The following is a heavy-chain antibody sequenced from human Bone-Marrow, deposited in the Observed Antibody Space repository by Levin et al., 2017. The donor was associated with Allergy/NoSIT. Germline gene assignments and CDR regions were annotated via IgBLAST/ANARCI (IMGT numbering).Heavy chain of an antibody. CDR3: VKGMIGDVRVAHKESFDI. CDR1: GFRFSDYS. J-gene: IGHJ3*02. Sequence: GGSLRLSCTVSGFRFSDYSIYWVRQAPGKGLEWISSISSDSSDLYYADSVKGRFTIYRDNAKNSLNLQVSSLRAEDTAVYHCVKGMIGDVRVAHKESFDIWGQGTMVTVSS. D-gene: IGHD3-22*01. CDR2: ISSDSSDL. V-gene: IGHV3-21*01.